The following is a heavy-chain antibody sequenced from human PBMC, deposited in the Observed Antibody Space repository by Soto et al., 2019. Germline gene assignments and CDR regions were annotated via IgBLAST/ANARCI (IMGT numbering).Heavy chain of an antibody. CDR3: ARVDYFYGSGRQLDP. CDR2: IYHSGSS. D-gene: IGHD3-10*01. J-gene: IGHJ5*02. V-gene: IGHV4-30-4*01. CDR1: GGSIGSGDYY. Sequence: QVQLQESGPGLVKPAQTLSLICTVSGGSIGSGDYYWSWIRQPPGKGLEWIGYIYHSGSSYYNPSLQSRVVISVDPSKNQFSLKLSSVTAADTAVYYCARVDYFYGSGRQLDPWGQGTLVTVSS.